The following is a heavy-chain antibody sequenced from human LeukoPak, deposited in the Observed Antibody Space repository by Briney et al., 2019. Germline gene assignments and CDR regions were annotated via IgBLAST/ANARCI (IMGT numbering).Heavy chain of an antibody. D-gene: IGHD3-10*01. V-gene: IGHV1-2*06. CDR3: ARGGGNYYSSGGPPDP. J-gene: IGHJ5*02. CDR2: INPNSGGT. CDR1: GYAFTGYY. Sequence: ASVKVSCKASGYAFTGYYMHWVRQAPGQGLEWTGRINPNSGGTNYAQKFQGRVTMTRDTSISTAYMELSRLRSDDTAVYYCARGGGNYYSSGGPPDPWGQGTLVTVSS.